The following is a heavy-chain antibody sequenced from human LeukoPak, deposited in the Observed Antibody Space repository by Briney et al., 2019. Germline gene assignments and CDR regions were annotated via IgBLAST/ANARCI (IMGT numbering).Heavy chain of an antibody. CDR2: IYHSGST. CDR3: ARAYSSSWYFNWFDP. J-gene: IGHJ5*02. Sequence: SETLSLTCTVSGGSISGSSYFWGWIRQPPGKGLEWIGAIYHSGSTYYNASLESRVTISVDTSKNQFSLKLSSVTAADTAVYYCARAYSSSWYFNWFDPWGQGTLVTVSS. V-gene: IGHV4-39*07. CDR1: GGSISGSSYF. D-gene: IGHD6-13*01.